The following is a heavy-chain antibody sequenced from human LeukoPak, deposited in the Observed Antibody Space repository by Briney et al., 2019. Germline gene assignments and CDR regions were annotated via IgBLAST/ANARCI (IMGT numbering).Heavy chain of an antibody. J-gene: IGHJ4*02. V-gene: IGHV1-2*02. Sequence: AASVKVSCKASGYTFTGYYMHWVRQAPGQGLEWMGWINPNSGGTNYAQKFQGRVTMTRDTSISTAYMELSRLRSDDTAMYYCARDRPYDYVWGSYRSGYFDYWGQGTLVTVSS. CDR1: GYTFTGYY. CDR3: ARDRPYDYVWGSYRSGYFDY. CDR2: INPNSGGT. D-gene: IGHD3-16*02.